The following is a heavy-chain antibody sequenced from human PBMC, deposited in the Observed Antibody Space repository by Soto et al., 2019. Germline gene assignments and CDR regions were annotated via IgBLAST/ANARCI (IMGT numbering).Heavy chain of an antibody. Sequence: SETLSLTCAVSDGSISSGGYSWSWIRQPPGKGLEWIGYIYHSGSTYYNPSLKSRVTISVDRSKNQFSLKLSSVTAADTAVYYCPRVWGGSNGFDPGGRGTRVTVSS. CDR3: PRVWGGSNGFDP. J-gene: IGHJ5*02. CDR1: DGSISSGGYS. CDR2: IYHSGST. D-gene: IGHD2-8*01. V-gene: IGHV4-30-2*01.